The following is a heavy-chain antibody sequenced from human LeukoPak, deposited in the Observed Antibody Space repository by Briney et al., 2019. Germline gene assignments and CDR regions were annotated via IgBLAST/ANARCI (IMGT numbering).Heavy chain of an antibody. CDR2: ISAYNGNT. J-gene: IGHJ6*02. Sequence: GASVKVSCKASGYTFTSYGISWVRQAPGQGLEWMGWISAYNGNTKYSQKFQGRVTITRDTSASTAYMELSSLRSEDTAVYYCASSLLYCSSTSCYSRLYYGMDVWGQGTTVTVSS. CDR3: ASSLLYCSSTSCYSRLYYGMDV. V-gene: IGHV1-18*01. D-gene: IGHD2-2*01. CDR1: GYTFTSYG.